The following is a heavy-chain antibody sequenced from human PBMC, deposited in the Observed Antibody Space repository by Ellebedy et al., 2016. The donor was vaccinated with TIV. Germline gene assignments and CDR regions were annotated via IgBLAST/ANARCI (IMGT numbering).Heavy chain of an antibody. CDR1: GFIFSTYA. Sequence: GGSLRLSXAASGFIFSTYAMSWVRQATGKGLEWVSGVSGNGGSTYYADSVKGRFTISRDNFKSTLYLQMNSLRAEDTAVYYCARDFDSRGYHYYGMDVWGQGTTVTVSS. D-gene: IGHD3-22*01. CDR2: VSGNGGST. CDR3: ARDFDSRGYHYYGMDV. V-gene: IGHV3-23*01. J-gene: IGHJ6*02.